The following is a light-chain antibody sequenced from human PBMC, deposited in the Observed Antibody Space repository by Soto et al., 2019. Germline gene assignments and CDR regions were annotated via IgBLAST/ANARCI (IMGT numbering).Light chain of an antibody. CDR3: QQYNNWPFT. CDR1: QRISSD. J-gene: IGKJ3*01. V-gene: IGKV3-15*01. Sequence: EIVMTQSPATLSVSPGEGATLSCRASQRISSDLAWYQQKRGQAPRLLIYAASTRATGTPVRFSGSGSGTEFTLTISSLQSEDSAVYYCQQYNNWPFTFGPGTKVDI. CDR2: AAS.